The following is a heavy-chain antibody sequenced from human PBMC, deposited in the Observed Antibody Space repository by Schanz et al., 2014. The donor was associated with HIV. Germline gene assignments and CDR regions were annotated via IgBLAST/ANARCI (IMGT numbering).Heavy chain of an antibody. CDR3: ARAGVTDRFDH. V-gene: IGHV3-48*02. CDR2: MSYSSSAM. D-gene: IGHD2-21*02. J-gene: IGHJ4*02. Sequence: EVQLVESGGGLVQPGRSLRLSWAASGFTFDDYAMHWVRQAPGKGLECVSYMSYSSSAMYYADSVKGRFTISRDKAKNSLYLQINSLRDEDTAVYYCARAGVTDRFDHWGQGTLVTVSS. CDR1: GFTFDDYA.